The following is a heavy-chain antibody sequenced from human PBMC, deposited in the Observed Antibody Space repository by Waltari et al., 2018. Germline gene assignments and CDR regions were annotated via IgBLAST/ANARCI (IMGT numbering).Heavy chain of an antibody. CDR3: ARRFDS. V-gene: IGHV3-48*03. J-gene: IGHJ4*02. Sequence: EVQLVESGGGLVQPGGSLRLSCAASGFTFSSYGMNWVPQAPGKGLEWISYISGSDTNIYYADSVKGRCTIARDDAENSLYLQMNSLRAEDTALYYCARRFDSWGQGTRVTVSS. CDR2: ISGSDTNI. CDR1: GFTFSSYG.